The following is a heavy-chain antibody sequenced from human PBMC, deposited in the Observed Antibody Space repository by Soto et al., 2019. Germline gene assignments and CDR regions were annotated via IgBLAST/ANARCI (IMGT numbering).Heavy chain of an antibody. CDR3: ARDNSGDHNYAFDT. Sequence: PGGSLRLSCAASGFSFTIYSMNWVRQAPGKGLEWVSFISSSGDSIHYADSVKGRFTISRDNAKNSLYLQMNSLRDEDTAIYYCARDNSGDHNYAFDTWGQGTMVTVSS. CDR1: GFSFTIYS. CDR2: ISSSGDSI. J-gene: IGHJ3*02. V-gene: IGHV3-48*02. D-gene: IGHD1-26*01.